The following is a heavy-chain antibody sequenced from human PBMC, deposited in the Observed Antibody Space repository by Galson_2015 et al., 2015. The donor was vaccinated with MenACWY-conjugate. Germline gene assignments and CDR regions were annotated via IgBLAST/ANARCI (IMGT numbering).Heavy chain of an antibody. D-gene: IGHD4-17*01. V-gene: IGHV1-18*01. CDR1: GYTFTSYG. CDR3: ARELITVTTSSINWFDP. CDR2: ISAYNGNT. Sequence: SVKVSCKASGYTFTSYGISWVRQAPGQGLEWMGWISAYNGNTNYAQKLQGRVTMTTDTSTSTAYMELRSLRSDDTAVYYCARELITVTTSSINWFDPWGQGTLVTVSS. J-gene: IGHJ5*02.